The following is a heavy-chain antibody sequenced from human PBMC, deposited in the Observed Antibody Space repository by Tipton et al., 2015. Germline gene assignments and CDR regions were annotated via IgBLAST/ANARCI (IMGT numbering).Heavy chain of an antibody. J-gene: IGHJ4*02. Sequence: SLRLSCAASGFTLGSYSMNWVRQAPGKGLDWLSYIHRSGTPIYYTESVKGRFTISRDEAKNSLYLQMNSLRDEDTGGYYCTRDSGITGADDYWGQGTLVTVSS. CDR2: IHRSGTPI. V-gene: IGHV3-48*02. CDR3: TRDSGITGADDY. CDR1: GFTLGSYS. D-gene: IGHD6-13*01.